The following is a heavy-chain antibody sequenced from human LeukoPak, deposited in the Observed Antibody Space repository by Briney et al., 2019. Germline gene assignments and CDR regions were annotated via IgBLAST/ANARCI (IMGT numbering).Heavy chain of an antibody. Sequence: GGSLRLSCAASGFTFSSYWMSWARHAPGEGLEWVAYKKQDGSEKYYVDSVKSRFTISRDNAKNSLYLQMNSLRAEDTAVYYCARDNAGDCSGGSCYPKRGYWGQGTLVTAPS. D-gene: IGHD2-15*01. CDR3: ARDNAGDCSGGSCYPKRGY. J-gene: IGHJ4*02. CDR1: GFTFSSYW. V-gene: IGHV3-7*01. CDR2: KKQDGSEK.